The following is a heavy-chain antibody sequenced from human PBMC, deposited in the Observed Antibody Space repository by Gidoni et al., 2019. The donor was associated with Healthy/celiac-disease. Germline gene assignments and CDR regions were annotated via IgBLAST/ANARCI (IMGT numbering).Heavy chain of an antibody. CDR1: GFTFSSYG. J-gene: IGHJ4*02. V-gene: IGHV3-30*18. CDR3: AKSGHCTNGVCYYFDY. CDR2: ISYDGSNK. D-gene: IGHD2-8*01. Sequence: QVQLVESGGGVVKPGRSLRLSCAASGFTFSSYGMHWVRQAPGKGLEWVAVISYDGSNKYYADSVKGRFTISRDNSKNTLYLQMNSLRAEDTAVYYCAKSGHCTNGVCYYFDYWGQGTLVTVSS.